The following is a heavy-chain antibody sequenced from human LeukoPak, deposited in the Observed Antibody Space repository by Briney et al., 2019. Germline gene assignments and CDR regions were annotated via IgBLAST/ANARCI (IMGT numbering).Heavy chain of an antibody. J-gene: IGHJ4*02. CDR1: GYTFTSYY. CDR3: ARDGVPYYDSSGYHFDY. V-gene: IGHV1-46*01. Sequence: GASVKVSCKASGYTFTSYYMHWVRQAPGQGLEWMGIINPSGGSTSYAQKFQGRVTMTRDTSTSTVYMELSSLRSEDTVVYYCARDGVPYYDSSGYHFDYWGQGTLVTVSS. CDR2: INPSGGST. D-gene: IGHD3-22*01.